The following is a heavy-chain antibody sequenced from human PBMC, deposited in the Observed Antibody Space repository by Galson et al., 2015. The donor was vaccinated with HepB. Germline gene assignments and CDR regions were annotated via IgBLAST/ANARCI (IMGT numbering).Heavy chain of an antibody. CDR2: IYYSGST. CDR1: GGSISSSSYY. J-gene: IGHJ6*03. CDR3: ARQGGYDFWSGYDYYYYYYMDV. V-gene: IGHV4-39*01. D-gene: IGHD3-3*01. Sequence: ETLSLTCTVSGGSISSSSYYWGWIRQPPGKGLEWIGSIYYSGSTYYNPSLKSRVTISVDTSKNQFSLKLSSVTAADTAVYYCARQGGYDFWSGYDYYYYYYMDVWGKGTTVTVSS.